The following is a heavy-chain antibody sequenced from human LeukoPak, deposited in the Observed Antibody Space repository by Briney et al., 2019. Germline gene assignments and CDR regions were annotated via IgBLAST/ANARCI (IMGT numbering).Heavy chain of an antibody. CDR3: ARERRDYYDSSGYYGMFDY. V-gene: IGHV1-18*01. CDR2: ISAYNGNT. Sequence: ASVKVSCKASGYTFTSYGISWVRQAPGQGLEWMGWISAYNGNTNYAQKLQGRVTMTTDTSTSTAYMELRSLRSDDTAVYYCARERRDYYDSSGYYGMFDYWGQGTLVTVSS. CDR1: GYTFTSYG. D-gene: IGHD3-22*01. J-gene: IGHJ4*02.